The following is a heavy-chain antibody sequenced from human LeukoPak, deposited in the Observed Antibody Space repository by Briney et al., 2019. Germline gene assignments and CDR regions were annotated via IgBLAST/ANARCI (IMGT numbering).Heavy chain of an antibody. D-gene: IGHD6-13*01. V-gene: IGHV5-51*01. CDR1: GYSFTGYW. CDR2: IYPGDSET. Sequence: GESLKISWKGSGYSFTGYWIGWGRQMPGKGLEGMGFIYPGDSETTYSPSFQGQVTISADKSISTAYLQWSSLKASDTAMYYCARRGIAAPGDYWGQGTLVTVSS. CDR3: ARRGIAAPGDY. J-gene: IGHJ4*02.